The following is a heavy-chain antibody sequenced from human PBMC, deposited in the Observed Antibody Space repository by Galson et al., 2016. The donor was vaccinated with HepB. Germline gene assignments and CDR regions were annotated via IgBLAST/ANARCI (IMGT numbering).Heavy chain of an antibody. CDR3: ARDKGTSVWYKDY. J-gene: IGHJ4*02. Sequence: SLRLSCAASGFTFSSYGIHWVRQAPGKGLEWVALISYDGGNKYYADSVKGRITISRDTSKNTVYLQMNSLRGEDTGVYYCARDKGTSVWYKDYWGQGTLVTVSS. CDR2: ISYDGGNK. V-gene: IGHV3-30*03. CDR1: GFTFSSYG. D-gene: IGHD1-1*01.